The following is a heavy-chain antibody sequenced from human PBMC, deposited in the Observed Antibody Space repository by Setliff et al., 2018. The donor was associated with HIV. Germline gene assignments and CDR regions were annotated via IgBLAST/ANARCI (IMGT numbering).Heavy chain of an antibody. J-gene: IGHJ4*02. CDR3: ARNGVGDAPFDS. CDR2: IYYSGST. D-gene: IGHD3-3*01. V-gene: IGHV4-59*01. Sequence: SETLSLTCSVSGGSLSSSYWSWIRQPPGKGLEWIGYIYYSGSTNYNPSLKSRVTISVDTSKNQFSLKLRSVTAADTAIHYCARNGVGDAPFDSWGQGTLVTVSS. CDR1: GGSLSSSY.